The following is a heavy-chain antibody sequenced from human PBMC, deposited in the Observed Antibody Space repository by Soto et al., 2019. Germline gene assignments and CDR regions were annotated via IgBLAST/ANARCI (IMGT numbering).Heavy chain of an antibody. CDR2: ISSSSSTI. CDR3: AREREQWELLVDY. D-gene: IGHD1-26*01. CDR1: GFTFSSYS. Sequence: GGSLRLSCAASGFTFSSYSMNWVRQAPGKGLEWVSYISSSSSTIYYADSVKGRFTISRDNAKNPLYLQMNSLRDEDTAVYYCAREREQWELLVDYWGQGTLVTVSS. J-gene: IGHJ4*02. V-gene: IGHV3-48*02.